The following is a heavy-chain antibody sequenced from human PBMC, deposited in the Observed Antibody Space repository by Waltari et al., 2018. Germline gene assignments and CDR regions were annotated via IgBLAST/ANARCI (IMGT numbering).Heavy chain of an antibody. D-gene: IGHD7-27*01. V-gene: IGHV1-24*01. CDR1: GGTFSSYA. CDR3: ATESQTGEMGAFDI. CDR2: FDPEDGET. J-gene: IGHJ3*02. Sequence: QVQLVQSGAEVKKPGSSVKVSCKASGGTFSSYAISWVRQAPGKGLEWMGGFDPEDGETIYAQKFQGRVTMTEDTSTDTAYMELSSLRSEDTAVYYCATESQTGEMGAFDIWGQGTMVTVSS.